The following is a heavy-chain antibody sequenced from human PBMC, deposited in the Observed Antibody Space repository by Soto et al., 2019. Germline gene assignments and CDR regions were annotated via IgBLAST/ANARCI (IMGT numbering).Heavy chain of an antibody. CDR1: GFTFSDSA. CDR3: TRRRDWTAMDPLVY. Sequence: EVQLVESGGGLVQPGGSLKLSCAASGFTFSDSAMHWVRQASGKGLEWVGRIRNKVNSYATAYAASVKGRFTISRDDSMNTAYLQMNSLKTEDTAVYYWTRRRDWTAMDPLVYWGQGTLGTVSS. D-gene: IGHD5-18*01. J-gene: IGHJ4*02. CDR2: IRNKVNSYAT. V-gene: IGHV3-73*02.